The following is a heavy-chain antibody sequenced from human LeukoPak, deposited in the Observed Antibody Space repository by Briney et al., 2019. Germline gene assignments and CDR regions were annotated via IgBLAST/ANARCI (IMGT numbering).Heavy chain of an antibody. D-gene: IGHD3-16*01. J-gene: IGHJ4*02. CDR1: GGSFSGYY. CDR2: INHSGST. Sequence: SETLSLTCAVYGGSFSGYYWSWIRQPPGKGLEWIGEINHSGSTNYNPSLKSRVTISVDTSKNQFSLKLSSVTAADTAVYYCARNYDYVWGSYYYWGQGTLVTVSS. V-gene: IGHV4-34*01. CDR3: ARNYDYVWGSYYY.